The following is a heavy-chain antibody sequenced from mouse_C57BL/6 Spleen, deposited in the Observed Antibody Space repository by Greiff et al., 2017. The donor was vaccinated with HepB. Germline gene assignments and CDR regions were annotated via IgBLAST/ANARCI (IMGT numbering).Heavy chain of an antibody. CDR3: ARSTAQAPAWFAY. V-gene: IGHV14-2*01. D-gene: IGHD3-2*02. Sequence: VHVKQSGAELVKPGASVKLSCTASGFNIKDYYMHWVKQRTEQGLEWIGRIDPEDGETKYAPKFQGKATITADTSSNTAYLQLSSLTSEDTAVYYCARSTAQAPAWFAYWGQGTLVTVSA. CDR2: IDPEDGET. J-gene: IGHJ3*01. CDR1: GFNIKDYY.